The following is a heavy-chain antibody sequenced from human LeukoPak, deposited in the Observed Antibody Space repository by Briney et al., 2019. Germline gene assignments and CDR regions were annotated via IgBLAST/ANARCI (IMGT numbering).Heavy chain of an antibody. D-gene: IGHD3-10*01. CDR2: ISSSSSYI. CDR1: GFTLSSYS. V-gene: IGHV3-21*01. J-gene: IGHJ4*02. CDR3: ARDGYYYGSGSYL. Sequence: PGGSLRLSCAASGFTLSSYSMNWVRQAPGKGLEWVSSISSSSSYIYYADSVKGRFTISRDNAKNSLYLQMNSLRAEDTAVYYCARDGYYYGSGSYLWGQGTLVTVSS.